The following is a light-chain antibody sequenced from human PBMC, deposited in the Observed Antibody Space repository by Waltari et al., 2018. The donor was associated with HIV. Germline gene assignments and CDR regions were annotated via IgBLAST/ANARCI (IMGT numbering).Light chain of an antibody. CDR1: SSDVGRYNL. Sequence: QSALTQPASVSGSPGQSITISCTGTSSDVGRYNLVSWYQHHPGKAPKTMIYEGSKRPSGVSKRFSGSKAGNTASLTISGLQAEDEADYYCCSYAGSSTFVVFGGGTKLTVL. V-gene: IGLV2-23*03. J-gene: IGLJ2*01. CDR3: CSYAGSSTFVV. CDR2: EGS.